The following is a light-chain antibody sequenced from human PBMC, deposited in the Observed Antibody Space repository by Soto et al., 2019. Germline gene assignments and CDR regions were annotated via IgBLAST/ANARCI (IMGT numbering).Light chain of an antibody. V-gene: IGLV2-14*01. CDR3: SSYTTSRTLPGV. Sequence: QSALAQPASVSGSPGQSITISCTGTGSDVGGYNYVSWYQHHPGQAPKLMIYEVSNRPSGVSNRFSGSKSGNTASLTISGLQPEDEADYYCSSYTTSRTLPGVFGGGTKLTVL. CDR1: GSDVGGYNY. CDR2: EVS. J-gene: IGLJ2*01.